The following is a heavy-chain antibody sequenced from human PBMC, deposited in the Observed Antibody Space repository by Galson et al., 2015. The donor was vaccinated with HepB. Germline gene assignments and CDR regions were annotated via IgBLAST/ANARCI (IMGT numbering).Heavy chain of an antibody. Sequence: SLRLSCAASGFTFSTYAMHWVRQAPGKRLEYVSTISTYGSSSYYTDSAKGRFTISRDNSKNTLYLQMSSLRSEDTALYYCVKDRCSGGSCYAGTFHIWGQGTMVSVSS. CDR3: VKDRCSGGSCYAGTFHI. V-gene: IGHV3-64D*06. D-gene: IGHD2-15*01. J-gene: IGHJ3*02. CDR2: ISTYGSSS. CDR1: GFTFSTYA.